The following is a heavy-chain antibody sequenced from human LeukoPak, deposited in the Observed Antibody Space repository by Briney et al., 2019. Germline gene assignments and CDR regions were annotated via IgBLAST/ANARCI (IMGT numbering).Heavy chain of an antibody. CDR2: IKQDGSER. CDR1: GFTFSSFW. Sequence: GGSLRLSCAASGFTFSSFWMSWVRQAPGKGLEWVANIKQDGSERSFVDSVKGRFTISRDNAKTSLYLQMNSLRDEDTAVYYCARNGDGGNGDYWGQGTLVTVSS. CDR3: ARNGDGGNGDY. J-gene: IGHJ4*02. D-gene: IGHD4-23*01. V-gene: IGHV3-7*02.